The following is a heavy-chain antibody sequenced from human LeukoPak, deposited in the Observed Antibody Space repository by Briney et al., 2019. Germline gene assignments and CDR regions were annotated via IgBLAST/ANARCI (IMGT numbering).Heavy chain of an antibody. V-gene: IGHV3-21*01. Sequence: GGSLRLPCAASGFTFSSYSMNWVRQAPGKGLEWVSSISSGSSYIYYADSVKGRFTISRDNAKNSLYLQMNSLRAEDTAVYYCARIGYCSSTSCYPNDYWGQGTLVTVSS. CDR1: GFTFSSYS. CDR3: ARIGYCSSTSCYPNDY. J-gene: IGHJ4*02. CDR2: ISSGSSYI. D-gene: IGHD2-2*01.